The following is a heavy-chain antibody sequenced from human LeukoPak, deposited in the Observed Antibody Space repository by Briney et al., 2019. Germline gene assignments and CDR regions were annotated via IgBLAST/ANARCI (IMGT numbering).Heavy chain of an antibody. J-gene: IGHJ4*02. CDR1: GGSFSGYY. CDR3: ARGRAFFD. D-gene: IGHD3-3*02. CDR2: INNSGST. Sequence: SETLSLTCAVYGGSFSGYYWNWIRQPQGKGLEWIGEINNSGSTNYNPSLKSRVTISRDTSKNQFSLKLSSVTAADTAVYYCARGRAFFDWGQGTLVTVSS. V-gene: IGHV4-34*01.